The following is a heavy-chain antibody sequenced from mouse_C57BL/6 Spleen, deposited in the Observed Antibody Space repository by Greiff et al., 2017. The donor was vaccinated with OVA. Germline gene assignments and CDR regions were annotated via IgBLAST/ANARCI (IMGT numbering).Heavy chain of an antibody. J-gene: IGHJ1*03. V-gene: IGHV1-85*01. CDR3: ARSWGRWVYWYIDV. CDR1: GYTFTSYD. Sequence: QVQLQQSGPELVKPGASVKLSCKASGYTFTSYDINWVKQRPGQGLEWIGWIYPRDGSTKYNEKFKGKATLTVDKSSSTAYMELHSLTSEDASVYFCARSWGRWVYWYIDVWGKGTTVTVSS. D-gene: IGHD2-3*01. CDR2: IYPRDGST.